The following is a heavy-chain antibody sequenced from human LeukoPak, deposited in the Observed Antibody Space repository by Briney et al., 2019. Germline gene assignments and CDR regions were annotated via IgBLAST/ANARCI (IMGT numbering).Heavy chain of an antibody. D-gene: IGHD6-13*01. Sequence: GESLKISCKGSGYSFTSYWIGWVRQMPGKGLEWMGIIYPGDSVTRYSPSFQGQVTISADKSISTAYLRWSSLKASDTAMYYCARVIAAAMGAFDIWGQGTMVTVSS. CDR3: ARVIAAAMGAFDI. J-gene: IGHJ3*02. CDR2: IYPGDSVT. V-gene: IGHV5-51*01. CDR1: GYSFTSYW.